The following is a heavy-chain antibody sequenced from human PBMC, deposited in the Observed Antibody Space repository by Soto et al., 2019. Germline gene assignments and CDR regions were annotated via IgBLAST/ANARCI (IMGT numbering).Heavy chain of an antibody. D-gene: IGHD3-10*01. V-gene: IGHV4-34*01. Sequence: QVQLQQWGAGLLKPSETLSLGCAVYGESFSGYYWNWIRQPPGKGLEWIGEITDSGSANYKPSLASRVTISVDTSKKQFSLRLNSVTASDAAVYYCARRRRGITMVRGTYAMDVWGQGTTVTVPS. CDR2: ITDSGSA. CDR3: ARRRRGITMVRGTYAMDV. CDR1: GESFSGYY. J-gene: IGHJ6*02.